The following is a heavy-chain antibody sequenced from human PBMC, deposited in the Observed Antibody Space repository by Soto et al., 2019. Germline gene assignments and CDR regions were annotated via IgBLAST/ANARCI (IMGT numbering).Heavy chain of an antibody. V-gene: IGHV3-48*01. J-gene: IGHJ4*02. CDR1: GFTFSSYS. Sequence: SGGSLRLSCAASGFTFSSYSMNWVRQAPGKGLEWVSYISSSSSTIYYADSVKGRFTISRDNAKNSLYLQMNSLRAEDTAVYYCARDRGLDSSSSTPDYWGQGTPVTVSS. CDR2: ISSSSSTI. D-gene: IGHD6-6*01. CDR3: ARDRGLDSSSSTPDY.